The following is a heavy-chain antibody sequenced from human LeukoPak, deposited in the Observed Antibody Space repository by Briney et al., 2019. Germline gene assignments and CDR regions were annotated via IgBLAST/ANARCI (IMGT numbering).Heavy chain of an antibody. CDR3: ANREYHLPALY. CDR2: ISYDGSNK. J-gene: IGHJ4*02. D-gene: IGHD2-2*01. V-gene: IGHV3-30*18. CDR1: GFTFSTYG. Sequence: PGGSLRLSCVASGFTFSTYGMHWVRQAPGKGLEWVAVISYDGSNKYYADSVKGRFTISRDNSKNTLYLQMNSLRAEDTAVYYCANREYHLPALYWGQGTLVTVSS.